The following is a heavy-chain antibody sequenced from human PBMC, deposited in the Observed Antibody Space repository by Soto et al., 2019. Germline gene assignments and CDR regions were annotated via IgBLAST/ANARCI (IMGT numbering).Heavy chain of an antibody. CDR1: GGTFSSYA. Sequence: QVQLVQSGAEVKKPGSSVKVSCKASGGTFSSYAISWVRQAPGQGLEWMGGIIPIFDTANYAQKFQGRVTITADKSTSTAYMELSSLRSEDTAVYYCARVMEDIVVVPAASRYYYYYGMDVWGQGTTVTVSS. J-gene: IGHJ6*02. CDR2: IIPIFDTA. D-gene: IGHD2-2*01. CDR3: ARVMEDIVVVPAASRYYYYYGMDV. V-gene: IGHV1-69*06.